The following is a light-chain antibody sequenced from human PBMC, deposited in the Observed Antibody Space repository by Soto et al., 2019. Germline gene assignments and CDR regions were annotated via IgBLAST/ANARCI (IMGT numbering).Light chain of an antibody. CDR2: KAS. J-gene: IGKJ5*01. Sequence: MTKFLSTLSAPVGDRVTITGRASQSISSWLAWYQQKPGKAPKLLIYKASSLESGVPSRFSGSGSGTEYTLTISSLQPDDFATYYCQQYNSLITFGQGTRLEIK. CDR1: QSISSW. V-gene: IGKV1-5*03. CDR3: QQYNSLIT.